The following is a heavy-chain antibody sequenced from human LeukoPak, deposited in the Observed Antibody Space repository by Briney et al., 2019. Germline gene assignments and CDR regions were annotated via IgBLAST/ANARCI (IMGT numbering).Heavy chain of an antibody. CDR3: ARAMGYSSGWRLNWFDP. J-gene: IGHJ5*02. D-gene: IGHD6-19*01. CDR2: IYYSGST. V-gene: IGHV4-59*01. CDR1: GGSISSYY. Sequence: SETLSLTCTVSGGSISSYYWSWIRQPPGKGLEWIGYIYYSGSTNYNPSLKSRVTISVDTSKNQFSLKLSSVTAADTAVYYCARAMGYSSGWRLNWFDPWGQGTLVTVSS.